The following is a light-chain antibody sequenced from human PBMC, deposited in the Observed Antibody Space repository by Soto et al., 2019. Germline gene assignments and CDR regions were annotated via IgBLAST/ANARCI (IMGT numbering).Light chain of an antibody. Sequence: EIVMTQSPSIMNVSQGARAILSCMASQSVSSNLAWYQQKPGQAPRLLIYGASTRATGIPARFSGSGSGTEFTLTISSLQSEDFAVYYCQQYNNWPRATFGGGTMVDIK. V-gene: IGKV3-15*01. CDR1: QSVSSN. CDR3: QQYNNWPRAT. CDR2: GAS. J-gene: IGKJ4*01.